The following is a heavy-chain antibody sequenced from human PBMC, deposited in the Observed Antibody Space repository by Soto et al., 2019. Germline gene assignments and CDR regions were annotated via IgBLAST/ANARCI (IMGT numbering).Heavy chain of an antibody. Sequence: RLSCAASGFTFSNALMSWVRQAPGKGLEWVGRIKSKTDGGTTDYAAPVKGRFTISRDDSKNTLYLQMNSLKTEDTAVYYCTTDWATAMEDYWGQGTLVTVSS. J-gene: IGHJ4*02. CDR1: GFTFSNAL. CDR2: IKSKTDGGTT. CDR3: TTDWATAMEDY. D-gene: IGHD5-18*01. V-gene: IGHV3-15*01.